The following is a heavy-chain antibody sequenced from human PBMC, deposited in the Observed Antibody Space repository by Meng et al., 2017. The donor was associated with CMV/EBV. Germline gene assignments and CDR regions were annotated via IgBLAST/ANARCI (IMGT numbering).Heavy chain of an antibody. CDR1: GGSISSSSYY. Sequence: LRLSCTVSGGSISSSSYYWGWIRQPPGKGLEWIGSIYYSGSTYYNPSLKSRVTISVDTSKNQFSLKLSSATAADTAVYYCARFERTYGMDVWGQGTTVTVSS. CDR3: ARFERTYGMDV. J-gene: IGHJ6*02. CDR2: IYYSGST. V-gene: IGHV4-39*07.